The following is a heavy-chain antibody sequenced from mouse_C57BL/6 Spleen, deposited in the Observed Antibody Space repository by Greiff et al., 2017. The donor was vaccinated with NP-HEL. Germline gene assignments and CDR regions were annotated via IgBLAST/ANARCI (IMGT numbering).Heavy chain of an antibody. CDR3: ARGAYDGYYPYYYAMDY. J-gene: IGHJ4*01. Sequence: EVQLQQSGGGLVQPGGSLKLSCAASGIDFSRYWMSWVRRAPGKGLEWIGEINPDSSTINYAPSLKDKFIISRDNAKNTLYLQMSKVRSEDTALYYCARGAYDGYYPYYYAMDYWGQGTSVTVSS. CDR1: GIDFSRYW. V-gene: IGHV4-1*01. D-gene: IGHD2-3*01. CDR2: INPDSSTI.